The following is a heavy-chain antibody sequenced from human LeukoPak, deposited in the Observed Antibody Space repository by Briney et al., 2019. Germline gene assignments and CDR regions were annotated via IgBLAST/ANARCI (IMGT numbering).Heavy chain of an antibody. J-gene: IGHJ3*02. Sequence: PSETLSLTRTVSGGSISSSSYYWGWLRQPPGKGLEWIGSLSYSGSTYDNPSLKGRAHIAVDTSKNQFSLRLSSVTAADTAMYYCARRDLATHTFDIWGQGTMVTVSS. D-gene: IGHD1-26*01. CDR2: LSYSGST. CDR1: GGSISSSSYY. CDR3: ARRDLATHTFDI. V-gene: IGHV4-39*01.